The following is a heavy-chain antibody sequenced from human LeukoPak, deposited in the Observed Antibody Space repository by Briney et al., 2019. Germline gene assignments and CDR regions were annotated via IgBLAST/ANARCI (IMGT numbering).Heavy chain of an antibody. D-gene: IGHD6-13*01. CDR1: GDSISSSSAA. CDR2: TYYRSKWYN. J-gene: IGHJ6*02. V-gene: IGHV6-1*01. Sequence: SQTLSLTCAISGDSISSSSAAWSWIRQSPSRGLEWLGRTYYRSKWYNDFAVSVRSRITINPDTSKNQFSLQLNSVIPEDTAVYYCARDQRSLIAAAGVASYYYYGMDVWGQGTTVTVSS. CDR3: ARDQRSLIAAAGVASYYYYGMDV.